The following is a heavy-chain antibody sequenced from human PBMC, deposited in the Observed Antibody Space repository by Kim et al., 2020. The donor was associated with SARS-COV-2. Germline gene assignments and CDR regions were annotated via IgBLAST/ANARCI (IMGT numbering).Heavy chain of an antibody. CDR2: FDPKDGYT. J-gene: IGHJ2*01. V-gene: IGHV1-24*01. CDR1: GYTLTELS. D-gene: IGHD6-19*01. CDR3: VTDYTVVAVAGASKEF. Sequence: ASVKVSCKVSGYTLTELSMVWVRQARGKGLEWMGIFDPKDGYTIYAQKFQGRVTMTEDPSADTAYLELRSLTSEDTAKYYCVTDYTVVAVAGASKEFWG.